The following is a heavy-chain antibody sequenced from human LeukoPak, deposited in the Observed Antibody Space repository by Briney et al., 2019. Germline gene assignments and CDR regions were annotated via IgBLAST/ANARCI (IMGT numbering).Heavy chain of an antibody. CDR2: IWYDGSNK. V-gene: IGHV3-33*01. Sequence: GGSLRLSCAASGFTFSSYGMHWVRQAPGKGLEWVAVIWYDGSNKYYADSVKGRFTISRDNSKNTLYLQMNSLRAEDTAVYYCAREGNYYGSGSCFDYWGQGTLVTVCS. J-gene: IGHJ4*02. CDR3: AREGNYYGSGSCFDY. D-gene: IGHD3-10*01. CDR1: GFTFSSYG.